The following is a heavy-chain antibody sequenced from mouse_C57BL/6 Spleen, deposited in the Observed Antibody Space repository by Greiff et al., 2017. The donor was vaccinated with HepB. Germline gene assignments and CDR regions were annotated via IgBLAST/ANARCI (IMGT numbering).Heavy chain of an antibody. V-gene: IGHV1-9*01. CDR1: GYTFTGYW. CDR3: ARQGDGTSSAWFAY. D-gene: IGHD1-1*01. Sequence: QVQLQQSGAELMKPGASVKLSCKATGYTFTGYWIGWVKQRPGHGLEWIGEIIPGSGSTNYNEKFKGKATFTADTSSNTAYMQLRSLPTEDSAISYCARQGDGTSSAWFAYWGQGTLVTVSA. J-gene: IGHJ3*01. CDR2: IIPGSGST.